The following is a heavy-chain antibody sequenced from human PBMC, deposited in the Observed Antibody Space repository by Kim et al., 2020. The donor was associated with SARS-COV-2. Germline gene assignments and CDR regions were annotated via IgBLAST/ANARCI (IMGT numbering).Heavy chain of an antibody. CDR3: ASELTVCGP. J-gene: IGHJ5*02. CDR2: GST. D-gene: IGHD3-16*01. Sequence: GSTYYKPSLKIRVTISVDTSKNQFSLKLSSVTAADTAVYYCASELTVCGPWGQGTLVSVSS. V-gene: IGHV4-30-2*04.